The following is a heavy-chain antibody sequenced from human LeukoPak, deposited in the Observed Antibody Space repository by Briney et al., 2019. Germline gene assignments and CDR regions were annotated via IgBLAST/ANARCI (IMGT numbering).Heavy chain of an antibody. V-gene: IGHV3-73*01. CDR3: TREVDIVVVTAILDY. CDR2: IRSKANSYAT. Sequence: GGSLRLSCAASGFTFSGSAMHWVRQASGKGLEWVGRIRSKANSYATAYAASVKGRFTISRDDSKNTAYLQMNSLKTEDTAVYYCTREVDIVVVTAILDYWGQGTLVTVST. CDR1: GFTFSGSA. J-gene: IGHJ4*02. D-gene: IGHD2-21*02.